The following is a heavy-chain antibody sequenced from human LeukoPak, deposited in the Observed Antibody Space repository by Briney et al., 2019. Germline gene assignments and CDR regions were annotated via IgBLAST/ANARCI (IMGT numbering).Heavy chain of an antibody. CDR2: ISSSSSYI. D-gene: IGHD2-15*01. CDR1: GFTFSSYS. Sequence: KTGGSLRLSCAASGFTFSSYSMNWVRQAPGKGLEWVSSISSSSSYIYYADSVKGRFTISRDNAKNSLYLQMNSLRAEDTAVYYCAKERLGYCSGGSCAGNWFDPWGQGTLVTVSS. CDR3: AKERLGYCSGGSCAGNWFDP. V-gene: IGHV3-21*01. J-gene: IGHJ5*02.